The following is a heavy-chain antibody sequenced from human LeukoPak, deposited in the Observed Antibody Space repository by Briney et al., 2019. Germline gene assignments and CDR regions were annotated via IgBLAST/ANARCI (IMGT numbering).Heavy chain of an antibody. Sequence: GGSLRLSCAPSGFTFTTYAMDWVRQAPGKGLEWVSAISGSGGSTYYADSVKGRFTISRDNSKNTLYPQMNSLRAEDTAVYYCAKVKDFDWLFPFDYWGQGTLVTVSS. V-gene: IGHV3-23*01. CDR2: ISGSGGST. D-gene: IGHD3-9*01. CDR1: GFTFTTYA. CDR3: AKVKDFDWLFPFDY. J-gene: IGHJ4*02.